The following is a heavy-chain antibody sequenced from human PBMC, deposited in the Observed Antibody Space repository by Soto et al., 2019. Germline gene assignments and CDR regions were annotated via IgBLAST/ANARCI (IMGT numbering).Heavy chain of an antibody. V-gene: IGHV4-4*07. J-gene: IGHJ4*02. D-gene: IGHD5-12*01. CDR2: IYPSGST. CDR3: VRGRSYSVYDF. CDR1: GGSISGHA. Sequence: SETLSLTCTVSGGSISGHAWSWIRQPAGMGLEWIGHIYPSGSTSYNPSLKSRVTMSLDTSKNQIFLNLTSVTAADTAVFYCVRGRSYSVYDFWGPGTLVTVS.